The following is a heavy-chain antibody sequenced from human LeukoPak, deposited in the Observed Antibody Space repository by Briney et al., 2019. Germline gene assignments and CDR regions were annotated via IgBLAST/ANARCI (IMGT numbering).Heavy chain of an antibody. J-gene: IGHJ4*01. D-gene: IGHD3-10*01. V-gene: IGHV3-48*03. CDR1: GSTFSAYE. Sequence: GGSLRLSCAASGSTFSAYEMNWVRQAPGKGLEWISYITSSGSTKYYADSVKGRFTISRDNAKNTMYLQMNSLRAEDTAMYYCARAVYYSNYLGYWGQGTLVTVSS. CDR2: ITSSGSTK. CDR3: ARAVYYSNYLGY.